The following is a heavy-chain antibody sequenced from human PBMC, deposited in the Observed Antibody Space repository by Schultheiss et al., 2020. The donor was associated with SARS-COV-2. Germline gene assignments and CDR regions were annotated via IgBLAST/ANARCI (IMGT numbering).Heavy chain of an antibody. CDR3: ARLIRAAAGTPYDY. CDR2: IYYSGST. CDR1: GGSISSYY. Sequence: SETLSLTCTVSGGSISSYYWSWIRQPPGKGLEWIGYIYYSGSTNYNPSLKSRVTMSVDTSKNQFSLKLSSVTAADTAVYYCARLIRAAAGTPYDYWGQGTLVTVSS. D-gene: IGHD6-13*01. J-gene: IGHJ4*02. V-gene: IGHV4-59*12.